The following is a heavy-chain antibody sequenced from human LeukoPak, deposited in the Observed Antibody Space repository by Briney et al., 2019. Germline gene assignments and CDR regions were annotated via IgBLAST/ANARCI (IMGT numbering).Heavy chain of an antibody. J-gene: IGHJ4*02. CDR2: ISGSGDYT. CDR1: GFTFSSYS. Sequence: GGSLRLSCAASGFTFSSYSMTWVRQAPGKGLEWVSSISGSGDYTNYAGSVKGRFTISRDTSKNPLYLQMNSLRAEDTAVYYCAKELNYDYVWGSPGPFDYWGQGTMVTVSS. CDR3: AKELNYDYVWGSPGPFDY. V-gene: IGHV3-23*01. D-gene: IGHD3-16*01.